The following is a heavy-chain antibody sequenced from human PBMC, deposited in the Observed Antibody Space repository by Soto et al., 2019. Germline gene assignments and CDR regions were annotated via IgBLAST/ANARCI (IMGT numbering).Heavy chain of an antibody. J-gene: IGHJ4*02. CDR2: IYYSGST. D-gene: IGHD4-17*01. CDR3: ARDHDYSYFDY. V-gene: IGHV4-61*01. CDR1: GGSVSSGSYY. Sequence: QVQLQESGPGLVKPSETLSLTCTVSGGSVSSGSYYWSWIRQPPGKGLEWIGYIYYSGSTNYNPSLKRXXTXLVXTSKNQFSRKLSSVTAADTAVYYCARDHDYSYFDYWGQGTLVTVSS.